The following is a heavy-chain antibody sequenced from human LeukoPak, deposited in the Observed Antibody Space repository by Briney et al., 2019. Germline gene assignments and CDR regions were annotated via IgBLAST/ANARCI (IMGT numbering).Heavy chain of an antibody. V-gene: IGHV1-2*02. J-gene: IGHJ4*02. D-gene: IGHD3-9*01. CDR1: GYTFTSYG. CDR2: IHPKSGDT. Sequence: GASVKVSCKASGYTFTSYGITWVRQAPGQGLEWMGWIHPKSGDTNYAQKFQDRVTLTRDTSNSTVYMDLSGLTSDDTAVYYCARDMIMTGVRNFFDYWGQGTPVTVSS. CDR3: ARDMIMTGVRNFFDY.